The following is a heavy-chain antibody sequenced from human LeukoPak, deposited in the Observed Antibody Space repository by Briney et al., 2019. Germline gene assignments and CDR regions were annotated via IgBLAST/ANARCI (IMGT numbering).Heavy chain of an antibody. CDR3: ARNYGSGSYYCYYGMDV. D-gene: IGHD3-10*01. V-gene: IGHV3-23*01. CDR2: ISGSGGST. Sequence: GGSLRLSCAASGFTFSSYAMSWVRQAPGKGLEWVSAISGSGGSTYYADSVKGRFTISRDNSKNTLYLQMNSLRAEDTAVYYCARNYGSGSYYCYYGMDVWGQGTTVTVSS. J-gene: IGHJ6*02. CDR1: GFTFSSYA.